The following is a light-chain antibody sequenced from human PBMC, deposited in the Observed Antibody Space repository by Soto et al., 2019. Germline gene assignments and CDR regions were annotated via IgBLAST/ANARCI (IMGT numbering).Light chain of an antibody. CDR1: QGINSY. V-gene: IGKV1-9*01. J-gene: IGKJ5*01. CDR3: QQSYTTPVT. Sequence: DIQLTQSPSFLSASVGDRVTVTCRASQGINSYLAWYQQKPGKAPKLLIYTASTLQSGVPSRFSGSGSGTEFTLTITSLQPEDFAAYYCQQSYTTPVTFGQGTRLEI. CDR2: TAS.